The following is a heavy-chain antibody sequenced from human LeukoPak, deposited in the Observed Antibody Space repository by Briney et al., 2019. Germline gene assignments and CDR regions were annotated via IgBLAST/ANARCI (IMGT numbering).Heavy chain of an antibody. CDR2: IYPGDSDT. D-gene: IGHD6-19*01. CDR1: GYSFTSYW. CDR3: ARRRRSSENWFDP. V-gene: IGHV5-51*01. J-gene: IGHJ5*02. Sequence: GESLQISCKGSGYSFTSYWIGWVRQMPGKGLERMGIIYPGDSDTRYSPSFQGQVTISADKSISTAYLQWSSLKASDTAMYYCARRRRSSENWFDPWGQGTLVTVSS.